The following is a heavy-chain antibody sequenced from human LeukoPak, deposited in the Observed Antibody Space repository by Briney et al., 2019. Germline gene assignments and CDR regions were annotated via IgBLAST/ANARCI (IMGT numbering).Heavy chain of an antibody. J-gene: IGHJ5*02. CDR1: GGSISSGGYH. CDR3: ARLGYGDCPNCFDP. V-gene: IGHV4-31*03. Sequence: PSETLSLTCTVSGGSISSGGYHWSWIRQHPGKGLGWFGYIYYCGTTPYNPSLKSRVTISVDTSKKKFSLKVSSVTVADTAVYYCARLGYGDCPNCFDPWGQGTLVTVSS. CDR2: IYYCGTT. D-gene: IGHD4-17*01.